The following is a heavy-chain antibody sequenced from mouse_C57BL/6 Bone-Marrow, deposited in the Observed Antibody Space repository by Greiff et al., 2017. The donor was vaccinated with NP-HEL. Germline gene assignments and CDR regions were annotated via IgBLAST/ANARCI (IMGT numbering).Heavy chain of an antibody. J-gene: IGHJ4*01. D-gene: IGHD2-3*01. CDR3: ARDMMVTGYAMDY. CDR1: GYTFTSYW. Sequence: QVQLKQSGAELVKPGASVKLSCKASGYTFTSYWMHWVKQRPGQGLEWIGMIHPNSGSTNYNEKFKSKATLTVDKSSSTAYMQLSSLTSEDSAVYYCARDMMVTGYAMDYWGQGTSVTVSS. CDR2: IHPNSGST. V-gene: IGHV1-64*01.